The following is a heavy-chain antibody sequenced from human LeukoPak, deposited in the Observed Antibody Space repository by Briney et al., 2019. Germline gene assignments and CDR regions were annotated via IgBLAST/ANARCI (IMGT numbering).Heavy chain of an antibody. V-gene: IGHV5-51*01. CDR2: IFPGDSET. D-gene: IGHD1/OR15-1a*01. CDR1: GYSFTTHW. Sequence: GESLKISCKGSGYSFTTHWIGWVRQLPGKGLEWMGLIFPGDSETIYSPSFQGQVTISADKSINTAYLRCSSLKASDTAMYYCATSESQTRFDYWGQGTLVTVSS. CDR3: ATSESQTRFDY. J-gene: IGHJ4*02.